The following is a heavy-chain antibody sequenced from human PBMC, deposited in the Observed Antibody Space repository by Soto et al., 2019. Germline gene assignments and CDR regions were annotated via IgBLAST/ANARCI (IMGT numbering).Heavy chain of an antibody. CDR1: GGSISSGGYS. CDR2: IYHSGST. Sequence: SETLSLTCAVSGGSISSGGYSWSWIRQPPGKGLEWIGYIYHSGSTYYNPSLKSRVTISVDRSKNQFSLKLSSVTAADTAVYCCARAGSTNWFDPWGQGTLVTVSS. CDR3: ARAGSTNWFDP. V-gene: IGHV4-30-2*01. D-gene: IGHD2-2*01. J-gene: IGHJ5*02.